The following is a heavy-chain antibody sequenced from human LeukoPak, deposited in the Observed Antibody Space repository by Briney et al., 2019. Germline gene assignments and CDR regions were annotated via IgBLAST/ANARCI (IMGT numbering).Heavy chain of an antibody. V-gene: IGHV3-33*01. CDR2: IWYDGSNK. J-gene: IGHJ4*02. D-gene: IGHD6-19*01. CDR3: ARDGRRIAVAGTSFDY. CDR1: GFTFSSYG. Sequence: GRSLRLSCAASGFTFSSYGMHWVRQAPGKGLEWVAVIWYDGSNKYYADSVKGRFTISRDNSKNTLYLQMNSLRAEDTAVYYCARDGRRIAVAGTSFDYWGQGTLVTVSS.